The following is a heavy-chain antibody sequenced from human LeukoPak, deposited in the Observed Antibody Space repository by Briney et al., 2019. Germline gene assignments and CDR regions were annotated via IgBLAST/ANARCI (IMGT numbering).Heavy chain of an antibody. CDR2: INHSGST. D-gene: IGHD2-15*01. J-gene: IGHJ4*02. V-gene: IGHV4-34*01. CDR1: GGSFSGYY. Sequence: SETLPLTCAVYGGSFSGYYWSWIRQPPGKGLEWIGEINHSGSTNYNPSLKSRVTISVDTSKNQFSLKLSSVTAADTAVYYCARTVVVVAATPAEFDYWGQGTLVTVSS. CDR3: ARTVVVVAATPAEFDY.